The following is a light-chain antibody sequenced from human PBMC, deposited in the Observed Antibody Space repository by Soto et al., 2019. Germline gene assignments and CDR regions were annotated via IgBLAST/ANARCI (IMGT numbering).Light chain of an antibody. CDR2: GAS. CDR1: QTVSSNY. J-gene: IGKJ5*01. V-gene: IGKV3-20*01. Sequence: PGERGTLPWRASQTVSSNYLGWCQQRPGQAPRLLIYGASTRDAGIPDRFSGSGSGTDVTLTITRLEPEESEVNFCQQYTGPPTTFGQGNDWI. CDR3: QQYTGPPTT.